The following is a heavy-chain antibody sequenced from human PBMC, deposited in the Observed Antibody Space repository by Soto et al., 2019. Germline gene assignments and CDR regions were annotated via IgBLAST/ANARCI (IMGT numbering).Heavy chain of an antibody. D-gene: IGHD3-22*01. Sequence: GGSLRLSCAASGFTFSPYTLGWVRQAPGKGLESLSFITNSNTYIYYADSVKGRFTISRDDAGNSLYLQMNSLRAEDTAIYYCARVDYSDRGYFDYWGQGXLVTVYS. CDR2: ITNSNTYI. J-gene: IGHJ4*02. CDR1: GFTFSPYT. CDR3: ARVDYSDRGYFDY. V-gene: IGHV3-21*01.